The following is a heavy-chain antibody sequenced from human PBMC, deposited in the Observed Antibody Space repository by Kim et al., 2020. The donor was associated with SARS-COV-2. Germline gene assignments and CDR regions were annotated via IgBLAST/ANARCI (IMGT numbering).Heavy chain of an antibody. Sequence: GGSLRLSCAASGFTFSSYWMSWVRQAPGKGLEWVANIKQDGSEKYYVDSVKGRFTISRDNAKNSLYLQMNSLRAEDTAVYYCAREVTMVQGVIITGYYYYYMDVWGKATTVTVSS. D-gene: IGHD3-10*01. V-gene: IGHV3-7*01. J-gene: IGHJ6*03. CDR1: GFTFSSYW. CDR3: AREVTMVQGVIITGYYYYYMDV. CDR2: IKQDGSEK.